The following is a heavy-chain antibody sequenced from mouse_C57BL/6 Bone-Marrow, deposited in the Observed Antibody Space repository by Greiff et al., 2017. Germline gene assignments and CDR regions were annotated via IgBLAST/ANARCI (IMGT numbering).Heavy chain of an antibody. D-gene: IGHD4-1*01. J-gene: IGHJ3*01. CDR2: IDPENGDT. V-gene: IGHV14-4*01. Sequence: DVQLQESGAELVRPGASVKLSCTASGFNIKDDYMHWVKQRPEQGLEWIGWIDPENGDTEYASKFQGKATITADTSSNTAYLQLSSLTSEDTAVYYCTRIWDWFAYWGQGTLVTVSA. CDR1: GFNIKDDY. CDR3: TRIWDWFAY.